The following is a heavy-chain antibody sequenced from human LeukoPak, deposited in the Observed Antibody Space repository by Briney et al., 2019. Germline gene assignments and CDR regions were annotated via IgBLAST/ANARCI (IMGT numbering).Heavy chain of an antibody. D-gene: IGHD5-24*01. CDR2: IRSKAYGGTT. Sequence: GGSLRLSCTASGFTFCDYAMSWVRQAPGKGLEWVGFIRSKAYGGTTEYAASVKGKFTISRDDSKSIAYLQMNSLKTEDTAVYYCTRGTRRDGYNAVQYYWGQGTLVTVSS. CDR1: GFTFCDYA. CDR3: TRGTRRDGYNAVQYY. V-gene: IGHV3-49*04. J-gene: IGHJ4*02.